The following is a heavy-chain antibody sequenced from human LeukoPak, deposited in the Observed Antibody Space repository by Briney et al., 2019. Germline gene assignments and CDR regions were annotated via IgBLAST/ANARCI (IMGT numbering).Heavy chain of an antibody. CDR3: ARDLTSSGSYDF. J-gene: IGHJ4*02. V-gene: IGHV3-33*01. CDR1: GFTFSIYG. D-gene: IGHD3-22*01. CDR2: IWYDGSNK. Sequence: PGGSLRLSCAASGFTFSIYGIHWVRQAPGKGLEWVAVIWYDGSNKYYADSVKGRFTISRDNSKNTLYLQMNSLRAEDTAVYYCARDLTSSGSYDFWGQGTLVTVSS.